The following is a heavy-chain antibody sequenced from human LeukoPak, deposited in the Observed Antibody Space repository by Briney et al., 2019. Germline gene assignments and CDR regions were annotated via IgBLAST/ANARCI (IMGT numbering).Heavy chain of an antibody. V-gene: IGHV4-38-2*01. CDR3: ASSDSSGYYVDY. Sequence: GSLRLSCGASGFTFSSYAMSWIRQPPGKGLEWIGSIYYSGSTYYNPSLKSRVTISVDTSKNQFSLKVNSVTAADTAVYYCASSDSSGYYVDYWGQGTLVPVSS. J-gene: IGHJ4*02. CDR2: IYYSGST. D-gene: IGHD3-22*01. CDR1: GFTFSSYA.